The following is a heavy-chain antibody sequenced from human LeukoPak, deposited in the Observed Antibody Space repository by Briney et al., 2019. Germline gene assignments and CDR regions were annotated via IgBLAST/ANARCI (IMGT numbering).Heavy chain of an antibody. CDR3: ARFGTDALDI. D-gene: IGHD1-14*01. Sequence: SVTVSCQASGYTFPGYYMHWVRQAPAQGLAWVGWMHPDSGGTKCAQKFQGRLTMTRDTSISTAYMELTRLRADDTAIYYCARFGTDALDIWGQGTMVTVSS. J-gene: IGHJ3*02. V-gene: IGHV1-2*02. CDR1: GYTFPGYY. CDR2: MHPDSGGT.